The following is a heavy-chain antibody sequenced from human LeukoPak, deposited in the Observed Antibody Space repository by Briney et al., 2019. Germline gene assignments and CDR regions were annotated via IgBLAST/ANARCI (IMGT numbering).Heavy chain of an antibody. V-gene: IGHV1-58*02. J-gene: IGHJ4*02. D-gene: IGHD2-15*01. CDR2: IFVGSGNT. CDR3: AAGWVCSGGSCYYYFDY. Sequence: GTSVKVSCKASGFTFTSSAMQWVRQARGQRLEWRGRIFVGSGNTNYAQKFQERVTITRDMSTSTAYMELSSLRSEDTAVYYCAAGWVCSGGSCYYYFDYWGQGTLVTVSS. CDR1: GFTFTSSA.